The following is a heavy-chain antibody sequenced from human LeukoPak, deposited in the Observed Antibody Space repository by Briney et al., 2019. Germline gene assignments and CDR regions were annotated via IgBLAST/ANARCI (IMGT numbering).Heavy chain of an antibody. CDR2: ILQYGIER. CDR1: GFTFTSHQ. CDR3: VRDWGGQVESTGDY. J-gene: IGHJ4*02. D-gene: IGHD3-16*01. V-gene: IGHV3-7*01. Sequence: PGGSLRLSCAASGFTFTSHQMSWVRQAPGKGLEWVAKILQYGIERYYVDSVQGRFTLSRDNAETSMYLQMNSLRAEDTAVYYCVRDWGGQVESTGDYWGQGTLVTVSS.